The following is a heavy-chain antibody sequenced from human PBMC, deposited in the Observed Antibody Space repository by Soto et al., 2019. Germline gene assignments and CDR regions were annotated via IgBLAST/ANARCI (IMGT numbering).Heavy chain of an antibody. D-gene: IGHD1-1*01. J-gene: IGHJ5*02. CDR2: IWYDGSNK. CDR1: GFTFSSYG. V-gene: IGHV3-33*01. CDR3: ARDLFRTGKNWFDP. Sequence: GGSLRLSCAASGFTFSSYGMHWVRQAPGKGLEWVAVIWYDGSNKYYADSVKGRFTISRDNSKNTLYLQMNSLRAEDTAVYYCARDLFRTGKNWFDPWGQGTLVTVSS.